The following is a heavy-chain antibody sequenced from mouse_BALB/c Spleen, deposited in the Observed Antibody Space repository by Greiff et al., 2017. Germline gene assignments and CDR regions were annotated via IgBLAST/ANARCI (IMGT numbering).Heavy chain of an antibody. D-gene: IGHD1-1*01. CDR1: GFSLTSYG. V-gene: IGHV2-9*02. CDR3: ARDPNLYYYAMDY. CDR2: IWAGGST. J-gene: IGHJ4*01. Sequence: LQESGPGLVAPSQSLSITCTVSGFSLTSYGVHWVRQPPGKGLEWLGVIWAGGSTNYNSALMSRLSISKDNSKSQVFLKMNSLQTDDTAMYYCARDPNLYYYAMDYWGQGTSVTVSS.